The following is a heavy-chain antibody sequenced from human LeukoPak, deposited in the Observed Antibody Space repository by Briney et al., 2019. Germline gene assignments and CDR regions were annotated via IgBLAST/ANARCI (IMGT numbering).Heavy chain of an antibody. CDR3: ARDPGYCSGRNCNYYYYHYMDV. V-gene: IGHV3-21*01. CDR1: GFTFSSNW. CDR2: ISSSSSYI. D-gene: IGHD2-15*01. Sequence: KTGGSLRLSCAASGFTFSSNWMHWVRQAPGKGLEWVSSISSSSSYIYYADSVKGRFTISRDNAKNSLYLQVNSLRAEDTAVYYCARDPGYCSGRNCNYYYYHYMDVWGKGTTVTVSS. J-gene: IGHJ6*03.